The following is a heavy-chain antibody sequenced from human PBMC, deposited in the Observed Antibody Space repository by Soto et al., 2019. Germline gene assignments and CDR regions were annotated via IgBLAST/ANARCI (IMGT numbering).Heavy chain of an antibody. CDR2: IKTKSDGGTT. J-gene: IGHJ6*02. D-gene: IGHD1-1*01. CDR1: GFTFSRAW. Sequence: EVQLVESGGGLVKPGESLRLSCAASGFTFSRAWMSWVRQSPGKGLEWVGRIKTKSDGGTTDYAEPVKGRFTISRDDSEKTLYLQMNSLETDDTAVYYCTRVQAYYYNGMDVWGQGTTVTVSS. V-gene: IGHV3-15*01. CDR3: TRVQAYYYNGMDV.